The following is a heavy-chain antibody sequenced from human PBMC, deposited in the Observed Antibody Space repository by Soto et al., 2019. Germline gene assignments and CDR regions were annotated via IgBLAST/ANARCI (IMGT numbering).Heavy chain of an antibody. CDR2: ISAYNGNT. CDR1: GYTFTSYG. CDR3: ARDWAAAGPFDY. J-gene: IGHJ4*02. Sequence: QVQLVQSGAEVKKPGASVKVSCKASGYTFTSYGISWVRQAPGQGLEWMGWISAYNGNTNYAQKLQGRVTMTTDTSTRTASMKLRSPRSDDTAVYSCARDWAAAGPFDYWGQGTLVTVSS. V-gene: IGHV1-18*01. D-gene: IGHD6-13*01.